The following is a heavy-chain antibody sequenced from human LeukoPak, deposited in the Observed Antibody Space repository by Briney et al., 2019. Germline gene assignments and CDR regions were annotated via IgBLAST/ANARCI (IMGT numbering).Heavy chain of an antibody. CDR3: ARVTSGGYLDS. CDR2: IYTSGST. D-gene: IGHD3-22*01. CDR1: GFSISSGSYY. V-gene: IGHV4-61*02. J-gene: IGHJ4*02. Sequence: SQTLSLTCTVSGFSISSGSYYWSWIRQPAGKGLEWIGRIYTSGSTNYDPSLKSRVSISVDTSKNQFSLKLNSVTAADTAVYYCARVTSGGYLDSWGQGTLVTVSS.